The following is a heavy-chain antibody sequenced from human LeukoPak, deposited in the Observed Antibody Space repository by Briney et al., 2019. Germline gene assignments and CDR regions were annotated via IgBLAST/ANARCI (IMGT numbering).Heavy chain of an antibody. CDR3: ARGYYYDSGSLTRALDF. CDR2: INPNSGTS. J-gene: IGHJ3*01. D-gene: IGHD3-22*01. V-gene: IGHV1-2*02. Sequence: GASVKVSCKVSGYTFSDYYMHWVRQAPGQGLEWVGWINPNSGTSNYAQKFQDRVTMTTDTSTNTGYMELRSPRSDDTAIYYCARGYYYDSGSLTRALDFWGQGTMVTVSS. CDR1: GYTFSDYY.